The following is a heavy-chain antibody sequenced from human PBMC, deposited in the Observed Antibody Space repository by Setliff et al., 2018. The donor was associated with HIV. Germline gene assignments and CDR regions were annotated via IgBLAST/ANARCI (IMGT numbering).Heavy chain of an antibody. D-gene: IGHD3-22*01. Sequence: RASVKVSCKASGYTFTGYYIHWVRQAPGQGLEWMGVIDPSDGSTNYAQKFKGRVTMSRDTSTSTVYMALSSLRSGDTAVYYCSRDGYYDSGGQRQAHDSFDIWGHGTMVTVSS. V-gene: IGHV1-46*01. CDR3: SRDGYYDSGGQRQAHDSFDI. CDR1: GYTFTGYY. CDR2: IDPSDGST. J-gene: IGHJ3*02.